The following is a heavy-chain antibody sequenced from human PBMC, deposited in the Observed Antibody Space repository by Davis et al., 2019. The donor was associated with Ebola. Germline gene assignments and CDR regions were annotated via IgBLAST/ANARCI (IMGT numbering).Heavy chain of an antibody. CDR2: ISYDGSNK. J-gene: IGHJ2*01. Sequence: GESLKISCAASGFTFSSYGMHWVRQAPGKGLEWVAVISYDGSNKYYVDSVKGRFTISRDNAKNSLYLQMNSLRAEDTAVYYCARLRYGGNLNNRQIWYFDLWGRGTLVTVSS. V-gene: IGHV3-30*03. CDR1: GFTFSSYG. D-gene: IGHD4-23*01. CDR3: ARLRYGGNLNNRQIWYFDL.